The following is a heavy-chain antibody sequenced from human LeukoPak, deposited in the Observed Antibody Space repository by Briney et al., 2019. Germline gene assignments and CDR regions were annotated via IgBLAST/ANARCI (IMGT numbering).Heavy chain of an antibody. J-gene: IGHJ6*02. CDR3: ARSKLYYYYGMDV. Sequence: SETLSLTCSVSGGSISSYYWSWIRQPPGKGLEWIGYIYDSGSTNYNPSLKSRVTISLDTSKNQFSLKLTSVTAADTAVYYCARSKLYYYYGMDVWGQGTTVTVSS. V-gene: IGHV4-59*01. CDR1: GGSISSYY. D-gene: IGHD1-1*01. CDR2: IYDSGST.